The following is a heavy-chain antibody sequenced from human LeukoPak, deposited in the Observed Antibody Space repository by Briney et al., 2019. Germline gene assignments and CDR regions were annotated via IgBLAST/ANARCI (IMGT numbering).Heavy chain of an antibody. V-gene: IGHV3-23*01. Sequence: GGSLRLSCAASGFTFSSYAMSWVRQAPGKGLEWASAISGSGGSTYYADSVKGRFTISRDNSKNTLYLQMNNLRAEDTAVYYCAKDPVYSSSLAFDYWGQGTLVTVSS. J-gene: IGHJ4*02. CDR1: GFTFSSYA. D-gene: IGHD6-6*01. CDR3: AKDPVYSSSLAFDY. CDR2: ISGSGGST.